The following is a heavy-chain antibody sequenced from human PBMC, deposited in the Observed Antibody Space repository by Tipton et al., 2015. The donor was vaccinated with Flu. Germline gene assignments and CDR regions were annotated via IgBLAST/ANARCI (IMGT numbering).Heavy chain of an antibody. J-gene: IGHJ4*02. D-gene: IGHD6-13*01. V-gene: IGHV4-59*01. CDR2: IYYSGST. Sequence: LRLSCTVSGGSISSYYWSWIRQPPGKGLEWIGYIYYSGSTNYNPPLKSRVTISVDTSKNQFSLKLSSVTAADTAVYYCARGRGIAAAGPCDYWGQGTLVTVSS. CDR3: ARGRGIAAAGPCDY. CDR1: GGSISSYY.